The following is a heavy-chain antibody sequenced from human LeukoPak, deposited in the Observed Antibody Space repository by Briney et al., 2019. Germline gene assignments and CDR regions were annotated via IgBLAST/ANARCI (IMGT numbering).Heavy chain of an antibody. V-gene: IGHV4-30-4*02. J-gene: IGHJ3*02. CDR1: GGSISSGDYY. D-gene: IGHD3-22*01. CDR3: ARDLDDRSGYYNTRHAFDI. Sequence: SETLSLTCTVSGGSISSGDYYWSWIRQPPGKGLEWIGYIYYSGSTYYNPSLKSRVTISVDTSKNQFSLKLSSVTAADTAVYYCARDLDDRSGYYNTRHAFDIWGQGTMVTVSS. CDR2: IYYSGST.